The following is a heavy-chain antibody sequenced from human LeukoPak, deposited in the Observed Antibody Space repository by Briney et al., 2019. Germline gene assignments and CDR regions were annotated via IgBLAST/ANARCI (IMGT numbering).Heavy chain of an antibody. D-gene: IGHD3-3*01. CDR3: AADGYGYDFWSGYSFYYYYHGMDV. Sequence: ASVKVSCKASGFTFTSSAVQWVRQARGQRLEWIGWIVVGSGNTNYAQKFQERVTITRDMSASTAYMELSSLRSEDTAVYYCAADGYGYDFWSGYSFYYYYHGMDVWGQGTTVTVSS. CDR1: GFTFTSSA. V-gene: IGHV1-58*01. J-gene: IGHJ6*02. CDR2: IVVGSGNT.